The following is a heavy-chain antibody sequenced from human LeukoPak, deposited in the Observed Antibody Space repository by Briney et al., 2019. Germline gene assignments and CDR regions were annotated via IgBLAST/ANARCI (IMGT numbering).Heavy chain of an antibody. CDR2: IYYSGST. J-gene: IGHJ6*02. D-gene: IGHD2-15*01. CDR3: ARHQYCSGGSCYANYYYYGMDV. CDR1: GGSISSSSYY. V-gene: IGHV4-39*01. Sequence: PSETLSLTCTVSGGSISSSSYYWGWIRQPPGKGLEWIGSIYYSGSTYYNPSLKSRVTISVDTSKNQFSLKLSSVTAADTAVYYCARHQYCSGGSCYANYYYYGMDVWGQGNTVTVSS.